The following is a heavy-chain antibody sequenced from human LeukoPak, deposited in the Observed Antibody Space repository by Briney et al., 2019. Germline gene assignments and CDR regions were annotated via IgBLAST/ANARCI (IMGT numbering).Heavy chain of an antibody. CDR1: GYTFTGYY. J-gene: IGHJ3*02. V-gene: IGHV1-8*02. CDR3: ARTRNGGAFDI. CDR2: MNPNSGNT. D-gene: IGHD3-16*01. Sequence: ASVKVSCKASGYTFTGYYMHWVRQAPGQGLEWMGWMNPNSGNTGSAQKFQGRLTMTRSTSTNTAYMELSSLRSEDTAVYYCARTRNGGAFDIWGQGTMVTVSS.